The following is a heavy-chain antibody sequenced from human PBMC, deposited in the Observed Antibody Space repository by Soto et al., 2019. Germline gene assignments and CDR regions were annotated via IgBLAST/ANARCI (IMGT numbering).Heavy chain of an antibody. J-gene: IGHJ1*01. V-gene: IGHV3-23*01. CDR1: GFNFEAYA. D-gene: IGHD3-10*01. CDR3: ARGRYYDSPQDL. CDR2: VTATAESA. Sequence: GGSLRLSCTPFGFNFEAYAISWVRQAPGKGMEWVSAVTATAESAYYTDSVRGRFIITRDNSDNMLYLQMSSLRVEDTAIYFCARGRYYDSPQDLWGRGTQVNVSS.